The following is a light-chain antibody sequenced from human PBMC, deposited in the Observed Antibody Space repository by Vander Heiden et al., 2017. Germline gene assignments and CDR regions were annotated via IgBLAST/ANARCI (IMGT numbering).Light chain of an antibody. CDR2: GKN. V-gene: IGLV3-19*01. J-gene: IGLJ3*02. CDR1: SLRNYY. CDR3: NCRDNSGYRV. Sequence: SSELTQAPAVSVALGQTVRITCQGDSLRNYYANWYPQKSGQAPVLVLYGKNNRPSGIPDRFSGSSSGHIDSLTIIGTQAEDEGDYYCNCRDNSGYRVFGGGTKLTVL.